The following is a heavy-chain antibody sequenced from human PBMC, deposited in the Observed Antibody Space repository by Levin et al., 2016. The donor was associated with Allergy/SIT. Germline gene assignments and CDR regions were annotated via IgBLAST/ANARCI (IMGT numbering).Heavy chain of an antibody. Sequence: SETLSLTCTVSGGSISSYYWSWIRQPPGKGLEWIGYIYYSGSTNYNPSLKSRVTISVDTSKNQFSLKLSSVTAADTAVYYCASSRIAARPRLYYYYGMDVWGPRDPRSPSP. D-gene: IGHD6-6*01. CDR2: IYYSGST. CDR3: ASSRIAARPRLYYYYGMDV. J-gene: IGHJ6*02. CDR1: GGSISSYY. V-gene: IGHV4-59*01.